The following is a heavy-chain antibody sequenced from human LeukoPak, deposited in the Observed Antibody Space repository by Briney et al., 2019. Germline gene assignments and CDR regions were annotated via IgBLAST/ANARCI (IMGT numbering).Heavy chain of an antibody. CDR3: ATYTHWVAGDV. V-gene: IGHV3-7*01. Sequence: GGSLRLSCAASGFTFSDSWMSWVRQAPGKGLEWVANMTQDGSEKDYVDSVKGRFPISRGNARNSLYLQMGSLRAEDTAVYYCATYTHWVAGDVWGQGTTVTVSS. D-gene: IGHD3-16*01. J-gene: IGHJ6*02. CDR2: MTQDGSEK. CDR1: GFTFSDSW.